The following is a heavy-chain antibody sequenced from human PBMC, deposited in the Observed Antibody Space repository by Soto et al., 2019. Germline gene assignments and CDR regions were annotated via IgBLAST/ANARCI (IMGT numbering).Heavy chain of an antibody. CDR1: GASISSRSSY. V-gene: IGHV4-39*07. Sequence: SETLSLTCIGSGASISSRSSYWGWIRQPPGKGLEWVGTFYSGSTYNNPSLKSRVTISVVASTNQFSLKLNSVTAADTAVYYCGRVPAGGEDYWGQGTLVTVSS. CDR2: FYSGST. J-gene: IGHJ4*02. D-gene: IGHD3-10*01. CDR3: GRVPAGGEDY.